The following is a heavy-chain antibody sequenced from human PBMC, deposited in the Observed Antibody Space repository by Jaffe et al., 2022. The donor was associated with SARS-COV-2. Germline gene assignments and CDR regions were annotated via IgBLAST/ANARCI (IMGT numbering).Heavy chain of an antibody. CDR3: TLHYGPGNYAFDK. CDR2: INSDGSAT. J-gene: IGHJ4*02. D-gene: IGHD3-10*01. CDR1: GFAFSRYW. V-gene: IGHV3-74*01. Sequence: EVQLVESGGGLVQPGGSLRLSCAASGFAFSRYWVHWVRQAPGKGLVWVSRINSDGSATNYADSVKGRFTISRDNAKNTLYLQMNSLRAEDTAVYSCTLHYGPGNYAFDKWGQGTLVTVSS.